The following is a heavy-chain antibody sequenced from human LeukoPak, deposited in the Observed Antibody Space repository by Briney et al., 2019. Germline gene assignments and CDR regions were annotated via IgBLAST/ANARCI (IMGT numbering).Heavy chain of an antibody. Sequence: SETLSLTCTVSGGSISSYYWSWIRQPPGKGLEWMGYIYYSGSTNYNPSLKSRVTISVDTSKNQFSLKLSSVTAADTAVYYCAHLLGATSLFDSWGQGTLVTVSS. J-gene: IGHJ4*02. V-gene: IGHV4-59*12. CDR1: GGSISSYY. CDR2: IYYSGST. CDR3: AHLLGATSLFDS. D-gene: IGHD1-26*01.